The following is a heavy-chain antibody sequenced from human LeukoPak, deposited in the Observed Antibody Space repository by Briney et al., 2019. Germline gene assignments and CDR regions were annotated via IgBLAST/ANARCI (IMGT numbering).Heavy chain of an antibody. CDR2: IYYSGST. CDR3: ASDGYYYGSGSYHLRS. Sequence: SETLSLTCTVSGGSISSYYWSWIRQPPGKGLEWIGYIYYSGSTNYNPSLKSRVTISVDTSKNQFSPKLSSVTAADTAVYYCASDGYYYGSGSYHLRSWGQGTLVTVSS. D-gene: IGHD3-10*01. V-gene: IGHV4-59*01. J-gene: IGHJ5*02. CDR1: GGSISSYY.